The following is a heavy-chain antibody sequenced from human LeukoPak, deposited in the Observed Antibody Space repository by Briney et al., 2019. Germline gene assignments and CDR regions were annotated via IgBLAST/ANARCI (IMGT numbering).Heavy chain of an antibody. CDR1: GYTFTSYG. V-gene: IGHV1-18*01. D-gene: IGHD3-10*01. Sequence: GASVKVSCKASGYTFTSYGISWVRQAPGQGLEWMGWISAYNGNTNYAQKLQGRVTMTTGTSTSTAYMELRSLRSDDTAVYYCARYGSMVRGVIIGWFDPWGQGTLVTVSS. CDR2: ISAYNGNT. CDR3: ARYGSMVRGVIIGWFDP. J-gene: IGHJ5*02.